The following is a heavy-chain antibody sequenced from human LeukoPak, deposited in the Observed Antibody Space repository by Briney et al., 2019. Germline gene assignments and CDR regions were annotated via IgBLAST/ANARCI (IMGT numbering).Heavy chain of an antibody. D-gene: IGHD4-11*01. CDR1: GFTFSSYA. CDR3: AKDEPTTVTTLPYYYYYGMDV. J-gene: IGHJ6*02. V-gene: IGHV3-30*04. CDR2: ISYDGSNK. Sequence: GRSLRLSCAASGFTFSSYAMHWVRQAPGKGLEWVAVISYDGSNKYYADSVKGRFTISRDNSKNTLYLQMNSLRAEDTAVYYCAKDEPTTVTTLPYYYYYGMDVWGQGTTVTVSS.